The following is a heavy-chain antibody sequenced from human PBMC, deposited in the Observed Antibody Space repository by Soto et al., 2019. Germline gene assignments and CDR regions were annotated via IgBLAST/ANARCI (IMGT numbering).Heavy chain of an antibody. CDR3: ARTSAFDI. Sequence: GGSLRLSCAASGFTFSSYTMNWVRQAPGKGLEWVSYISGSSSTIYYADSVRGRFTISRDNAKNSLDLQMNSLRAEDTAVYHCARTSAFDIWGQGTMVTVSS. V-gene: IGHV3-48*01. CDR2: ISGSSSTI. CDR1: GFTFSSYT. J-gene: IGHJ3*02.